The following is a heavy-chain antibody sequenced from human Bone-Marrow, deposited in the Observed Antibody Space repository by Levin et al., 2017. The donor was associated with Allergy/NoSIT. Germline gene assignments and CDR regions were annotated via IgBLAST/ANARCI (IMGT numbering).Heavy chain of an antibody. J-gene: IGHJ6*02. CDR3: AKDSSREAGYSYGWAHYYGMDV. D-gene: IGHD5-18*01. V-gene: IGHV3-9*01. CDR2: ISWNSGSI. Sequence: GGSLRLSCAASGFTFDDYAMHWVRQAPGKGLEWVSGISWNSGSIGYADSVKGRFTISRDNAKNSLYLQMNSLRAEDTALYYCAKDSSREAGYSYGWAHYYGMDVWGQGTTVTVSS. CDR1: GFTFDDYA.